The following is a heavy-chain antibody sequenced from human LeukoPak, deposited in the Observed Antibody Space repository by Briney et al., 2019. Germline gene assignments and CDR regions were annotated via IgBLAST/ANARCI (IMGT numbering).Heavy chain of an antibody. D-gene: IGHD2-15*01. CDR2: INPNSGGT. V-gene: IGHV1-2*02. CDR3: AREGYCSDGSCYPWFDP. J-gene: IGHJ5*02. CDR1: GYTFTSYY. Sequence: ASVKVSCKASGYTFTSYYMHWVRQAPGQGLEWMGWINPNSGGTNYAQKFQGRVTMTRDTSISTAYMELSRLRSDDTAVYYCAREGYCSDGSCYPWFDPWGQGTLVTVSS.